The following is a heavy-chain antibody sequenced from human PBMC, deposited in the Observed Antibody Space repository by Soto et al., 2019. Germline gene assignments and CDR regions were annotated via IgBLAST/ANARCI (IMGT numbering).Heavy chain of an antibody. CDR2: INPNSGGT. V-gene: IGHV1-2*04. CDR1: GYTFTGYY. CDR3: TRDASRDGSARGWFDP. J-gene: IGHJ5*02. D-gene: IGHD6-25*01. Sequence: ASVKVSCKASGYTFTGYYMHWVRQAPGQGLEWMGWINPNSGGTNYAQKFQGWVTMTRDTSISTAYMELSSLRAEDTAVYYCTRDASRDGSARGWFDPWGPGTLVTVSS.